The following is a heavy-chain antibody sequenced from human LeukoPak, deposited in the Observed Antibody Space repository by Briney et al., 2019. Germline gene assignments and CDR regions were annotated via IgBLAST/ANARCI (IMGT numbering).Heavy chain of an antibody. V-gene: IGHV4-31*03. CDR1: GGSISSGGYY. CDR3: ARVGVVAGTGWFDP. Sequence: PSETLSLTCTVSGGSISSGGYYWSWIRQHPGKGLEWIGYIYYSGSTYYNPSLKSRVTISVDTSKNQFSLKLSSVTAADTAVYYCARVGVVAGTGWFDPWGQGTLVTVPS. J-gene: IGHJ5*02. CDR2: IYYSGST. D-gene: IGHD6-19*01.